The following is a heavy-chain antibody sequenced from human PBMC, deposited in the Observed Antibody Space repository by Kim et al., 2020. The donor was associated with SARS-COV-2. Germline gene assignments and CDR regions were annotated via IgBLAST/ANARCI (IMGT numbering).Heavy chain of an antibody. V-gene: IGHV1-69*02. CDR1: GDTFDKHT. D-gene: IGHD3-10*01. Sequence: SVKVSCKASGDTFDKHTFGWVRLAPGRGPEWMGRILPILDMIHHAQKFQGRLTIAADKSTDTVYLELRSLKSEDTAVYFCAREDYYTSGSPADYWGQGT. J-gene: IGHJ4*02. CDR2: ILPILDMI. CDR3: AREDYYTSGSPADY.